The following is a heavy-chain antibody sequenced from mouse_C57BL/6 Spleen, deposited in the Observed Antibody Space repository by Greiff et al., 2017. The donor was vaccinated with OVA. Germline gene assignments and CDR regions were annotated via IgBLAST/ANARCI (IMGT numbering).Heavy chain of an antibody. CDR2: INPSTGGT. D-gene: IGHD1-1*01. CDR1: GYSFTGYY. Sequence: EVQLQESGPELVKPGASVKISCKASGYSFTGYYMNWVKQSPEKSLEWIGEINPSTGGTTYNQKFKAKATLTVDKSSSTAYMQLKSLTSEDSAVYYCARSIKRDYAMDYWGQGTSVTVSS. CDR3: ARSIKRDYAMDY. V-gene: IGHV1-42*01. J-gene: IGHJ4*01.